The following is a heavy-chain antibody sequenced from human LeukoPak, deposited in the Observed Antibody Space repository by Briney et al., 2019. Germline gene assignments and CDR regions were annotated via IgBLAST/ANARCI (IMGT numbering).Heavy chain of an antibody. J-gene: IGHJ5*02. CDR1: GFTFSSYG. Sequence: PGGSLRLSCAASGFTFSSYGMSWVRQARGKGLEWVSGISDSGSSRNYADSVKGRFTISRDNSKNTLYLQMNSLRAEDTVVYYCSKDYGGSSWGQGTLVTVSS. CDR2: ISDSGSSR. CDR3: SKDYGGSS. V-gene: IGHV3-23*01. D-gene: IGHD2-15*01.